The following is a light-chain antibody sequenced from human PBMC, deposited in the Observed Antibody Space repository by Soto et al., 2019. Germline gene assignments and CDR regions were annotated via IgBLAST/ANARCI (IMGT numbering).Light chain of an antibody. V-gene: IGKV1-39*01. CDR2: AAS. CDR3: QQRSNWRT. Sequence: DIQMTQSPPSLSASVVDRVTITCLTSQGISSYLNWYRQKPGKAPNLLIYAASSLQGGVPSRFSGSGSGTEFTLTVSSLQPEDFATYYCQQRSNWRTFGQGTKVDIK. CDR1: QGISSY. J-gene: IGKJ1*01.